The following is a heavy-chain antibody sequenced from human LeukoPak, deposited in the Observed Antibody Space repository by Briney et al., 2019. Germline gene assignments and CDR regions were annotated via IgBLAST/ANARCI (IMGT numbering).Heavy chain of an antibody. CDR1: GYTSTSYG. Sequence: GASVKVSCKASGYTSTSYGISWVRQAPGQGLEWMGWISAYNGNTNYAQKLQGRVTMTTDTSTSTAYMELRSLRSDDTAVYYCASAPYYYGSGSYNQNDYWGQGTLVTVSS. V-gene: IGHV1-18*01. J-gene: IGHJ4*02. CDR2: ISAYNGNT. CDR3: ASAPYYYGSGSYNQNDY. D-gene: IGHD3-10*01.